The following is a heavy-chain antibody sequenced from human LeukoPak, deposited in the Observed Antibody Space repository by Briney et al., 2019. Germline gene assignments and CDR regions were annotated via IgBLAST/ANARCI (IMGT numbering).Heavy chain of an antibody. J-gene: IGHJ4*02. CDR2: INHSGST. CDR3: ARGRVSGWFPFDY. V-gene: IGHV4-34*01. CDR1: GGSFSGYY. D-gene: IGHD6-19*01. Sequence: SETLSLTCAVYGGSFSGYYWSWIRQPPGKGLEWIGEINHSGSTNYNPSLKSRVTISVDTSKNQFSLKLSSVTAADTAVYYGARGRVSGWFPFDYWGQGTLVTVSS.